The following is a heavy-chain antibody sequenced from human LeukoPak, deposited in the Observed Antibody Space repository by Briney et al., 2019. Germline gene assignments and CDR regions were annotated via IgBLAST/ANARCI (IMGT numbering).Heavy chain of an antibody. D-gene: IGHD3-10*01. V-gene: IGHV3-23*01. CDR1: RFTFSSSA. CDR3: AKSHSEAQRGYFDY. CDR2: ISDSGGST. J-gene: IGHJ4*02. Sequence: GGSLRLSCAASRFTFSSSAMSWVRQAPGKGLEWVPTISDSGGSTYYADSVKGRFTISRDNSKSTLYLQVNSLRAEDTAVYYCAKSHSEAQRGYFDYWGQGTLVTVSS.